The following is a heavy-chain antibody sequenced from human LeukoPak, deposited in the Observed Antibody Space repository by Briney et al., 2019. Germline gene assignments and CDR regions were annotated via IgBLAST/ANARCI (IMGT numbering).Heavy chain of an antibody. D-gene: IGHD2-2*01. J-gene: IGHJ4*02. V-gene: IGHV1-3*01. Sequence: GASVKVSCKASGYTFTDYAMHWVRQAPGQRLEWMGWINAGNGNTKYSQKFQGRVTITRDTSASTAYMELSSLRSEDTAVYYCARKQSSIRCCNFDYWGQGTLVTVSS. CDR3: ARKQSSIRCCNFDY. CDR2: INAGNGNT. CDR1: GYTFTDYA.